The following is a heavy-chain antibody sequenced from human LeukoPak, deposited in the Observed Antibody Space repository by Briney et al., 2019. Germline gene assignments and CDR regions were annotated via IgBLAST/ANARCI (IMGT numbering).Heavy chain of an antibody. CDR3: ARVGVEFTSGAAFDI. CDR2: TYYRSKWYN. CDR1: GDSVASKSAA. D-gene: IGHD2-2*01. Sequence: SQTLSLTWAISGDSVASKSAAWSWIRQSPSRGLEWLGRTYYRSKWYNDYAVFVKSRITINPDTSKNQFSLQLNSVTPEDTAVYYCARVGVEFTSGAAFDIWGQGTMVTVSS. V-gene: IGHV6-1*01. J-gene: IGHJ3*02.